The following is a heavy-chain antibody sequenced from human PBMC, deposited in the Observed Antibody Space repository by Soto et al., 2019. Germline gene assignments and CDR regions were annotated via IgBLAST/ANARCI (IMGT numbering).Heavy chain of an antibody. D-gene: IGHD5-12*01. Sequence: GESLKISCKASGYSFSTYWIAWERQRPGKGLDWMGIIYPGDSDTRYSPSFQGQVTISVDNSIDTAYLEWTTLRASDSAMYYCARHSLATQPGDYWGQGTRVTVSS. V-gene: IGHV5-51*01. CDR3: ARHSLATQPGDY. CDR1: GYSFSTYW. J-gene: IGHJ4*02. CDR2: IYPGDSDT.